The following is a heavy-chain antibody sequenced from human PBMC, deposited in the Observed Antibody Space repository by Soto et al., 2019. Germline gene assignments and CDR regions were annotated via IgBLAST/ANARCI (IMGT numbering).Heavy chain of an antibody. D-gene: IGHD2-15*01. CDR3: VKVGVGCSGGSCYSGLYGMDV. V-gene: IGHV3-64D*06. J-gene: IGHJ6*02. CDR2: ISSNGGST. CDR1: GFTFSSYA. Sequence: GGSLRLSCLASGFTFSSYAMHWVRQAPGKGLEYVSAISSNGGSTYYADSVKGRFTISRDNSKNTLYLQMSSLRAEDTAVYYCVKVGVGCSGGSCYSGLYGMDVWGQGTTVTVSS.